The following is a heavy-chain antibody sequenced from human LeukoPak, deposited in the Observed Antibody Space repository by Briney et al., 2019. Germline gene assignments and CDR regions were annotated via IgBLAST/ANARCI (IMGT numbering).Heavy chain of an antibody. D-gene: IGHD6-13*01. V-gene: IGHV2-5*02. CDR2: IYWDDDK. J-gene: IGHJ3*02. CDR1: GFSLSTSGVG. CDR3: AHRMGSSSWYNFLSNGAFDI. Sequence: SGPTLVNPTQTLTLTCIFSGFSLSTSGVGVGWIRQPPGKALEWLALIYWDDDKRYSPSPKNRLTITKDTSKNQVVLTMTNMDPVDTATYYCAHRMGSSSWYNFLSNGAFDIWGQGTMVTVSS.